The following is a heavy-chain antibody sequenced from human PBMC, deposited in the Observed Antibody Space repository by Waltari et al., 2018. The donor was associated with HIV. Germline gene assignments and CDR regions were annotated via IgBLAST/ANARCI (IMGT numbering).Heavy chain of an antibody. CDR3: ARGHRETVTTLRFDP. J-gene: IGHJ5*02. D-gene: IGHD4-17*01. CDR2: IGLSGATT. CDR1: GFTFSAYA. Sequence: EVQVLESGGGLVQPGGSLRLSCAASGFTFSAYAMGWVRQAPGKGLELVSVIGLSGATTFYADSVKGRFTISRDNSKNTLYLQMNSLRAEDTAVYYCARGHRETVTTLRFDPWGQGTLVTVSS. V-gene: IGHV3-23*01.